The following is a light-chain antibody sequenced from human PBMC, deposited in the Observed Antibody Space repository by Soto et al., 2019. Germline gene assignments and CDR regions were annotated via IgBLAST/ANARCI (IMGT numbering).Light chain of an antibody. CDR1: RGLTSY. CDR3: QQANSFPLT. V-gene: IGKV1-12*01. Sequence: DIQMTRSPSSLSASVGGRVTITSRASRGLTSYLAWYQQKQTKAPKLLIYAAPRLQSGVPSRFSGSGSETDFTLTINNVQPEDFATYYCQQANSFPLTFGQGTRLEIK. J-gene: IGKJ5*01. CDR2: AAP.